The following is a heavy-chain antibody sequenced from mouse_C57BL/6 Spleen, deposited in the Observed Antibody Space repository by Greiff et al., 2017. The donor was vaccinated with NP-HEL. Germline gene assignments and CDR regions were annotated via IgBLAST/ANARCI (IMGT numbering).Heavy chain of an antibody. CDR3: ASLTTVVADWYFDG. CDR1: GFSLTSYG. D-gene: IGHD1-1*01. CDR2: IWGDGST. J-gene: IGHJ1*03. V-gene: IGHV2-3*01. Sequence: VKLMESGPGLVAPSQSLSITCTVSGFSLTSYGVSWVRQPPGKGLEWLGVIWGDGSTNYHSALISRLSISKDNSKSQVFLKLNSLQADDTATYYCASLTTVVADWYFDGWGTGTTVTVSS.